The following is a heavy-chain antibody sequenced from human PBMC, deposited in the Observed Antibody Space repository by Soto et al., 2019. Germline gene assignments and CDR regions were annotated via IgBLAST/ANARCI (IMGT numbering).Heavy chain of an antibody. J-gene: IGHJ4*02. CDR3: ARSGSYPIYYCEY. V-gene: IGHV2-26*01. D-gene: IGHD3-16*02. CDR1: GFSLNTARMG. CDR2: IFSSGEE. Sequence: QVTLKESGPVLVRPTETLTLTCTVSGFSLNTARMGVSWIRQPPGKALEWLAHIFSSGEESYTPSLKTRLTISKDTSKSQVVLTLTNVDPVATATYYCARSGSYPIYYCEYWGQGALVTVSS.